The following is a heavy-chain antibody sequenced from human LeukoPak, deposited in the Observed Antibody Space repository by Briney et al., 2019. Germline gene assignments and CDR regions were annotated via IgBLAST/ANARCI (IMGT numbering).Heavy chain of an antibody. V-gene: IGHV3-30*04. D-gene: IGHD3-22*01. CDR3: ARGRGVVISAFDI. CDR2: ISYGGSNK. CDR1: GFTFSSYA. Sequence: GGSLRLSCAASGFTFSSYAMHWVRQAPGKGLEWVAVISYGGSNKYYADSVKGRFTIPRDNSKNTLYPQMNSLRAEDTAVYYCARGRGVVISAFDIWGQGTMVTVSS. J-gene: IGHJ3*02.